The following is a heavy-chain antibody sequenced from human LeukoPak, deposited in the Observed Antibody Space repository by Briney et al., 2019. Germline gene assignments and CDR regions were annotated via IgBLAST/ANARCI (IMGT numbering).Heavy chain of an antibody. CDR1: GGSISSYY. V-gene: IGHV4-59*01. J-gene: IGHJ3*02. D-gene: IGHD3-3*01. CDR2: IYYSGST. CDR3: ARVREWAGAFDI. Sequence: PSGTLSLTCTVSGGSISSYYWSWIRQPPGKGLEWIGYIYYSGSTNYNPSLKSRVTISVDTSKNQFSLKLSSVTAADTAVYYCARVREWAGAFDIWGQGTMVTVSS.